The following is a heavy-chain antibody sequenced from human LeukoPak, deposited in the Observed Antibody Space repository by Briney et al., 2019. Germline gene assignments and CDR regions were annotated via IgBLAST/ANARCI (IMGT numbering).Heavy chain of an antibody. CDR3: ARVRSSGPTQDY. CDR2: IKKDGSEK. J-gene: IGHJ4*02. D-gene: IGHD6-19*01. V-gene: IGHV3-7*04. CDR1: GFTFSNYW. Sequence: GGSLRLSCAASGFTFSNYWMSWVRQAPGKGPEWVANIKKDGSEKYYVDSVKGRFTNSRDNAKNSLYLQMNSLRAEDTALYYCARVRSSGPTQDYWAQGPLVTVSS.